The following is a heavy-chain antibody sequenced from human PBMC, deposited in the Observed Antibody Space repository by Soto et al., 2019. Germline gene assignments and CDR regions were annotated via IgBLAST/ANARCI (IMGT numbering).Heavy chain of an antibody. CDR3: ASLAIAAAGRRPPFDY. CDR2: INAGNGNT. J-gene: IGHJ4*02. D-gene: IGHD6-13*01. CDR1: GYTFTSYA. Sequence: ASVKVSCKASGYTFTSYAMHWVRQAPGQRLEWMGWINAGNGNTKYSQKFQGRVTITRDTSASTAYMELSSLRSEDTAVYYCASLAIAAAGRRPPFDYWGQGTLVTVSS. V-gene: IGHV1-3*01.